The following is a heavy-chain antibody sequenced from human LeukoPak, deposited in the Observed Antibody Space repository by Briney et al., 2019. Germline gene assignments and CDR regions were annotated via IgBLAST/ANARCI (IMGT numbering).Heavy chain of an antibody. CDR3: ARWGIAAAADY. J-gene: IGHJ4*02. CDR2: ISYDGSNK. Sequence: GRSLRLSCAASGFTFSSYAMRWVRQAPGKGLEWVAVISYDGSNKYYADSVKGRFTISRDNSKNTLYLQMNSLRAEDTAVYYCARWGIAAAADYWGQGTLVTVSS. D-gene: IGHD6-13*01. CDR1: GFTFSSYA. V-gene: IGHV3-30-3*01.